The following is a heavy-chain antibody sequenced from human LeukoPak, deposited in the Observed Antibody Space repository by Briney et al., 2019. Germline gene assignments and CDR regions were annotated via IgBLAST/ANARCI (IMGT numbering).Heavy chain of an antibody. Sequence: GGSLRLPCAASGFTFSSYSMNWVRRAPGKGVEWGSYISSSSNTIYYADSVKGRFTISRDNAKNSLYLQMNSLRAEDTAVYYCAKSPAVDAAFDIWGQGTMVTVSS. D-gene: IGHD4-23*01. CDR2: ISSSSNTI. CDR1: GFTFSSYS. J-gene: IGHJ3*02. CDR3: AKSPAVDAAFDI. V-gene: IGHV3-48*01.